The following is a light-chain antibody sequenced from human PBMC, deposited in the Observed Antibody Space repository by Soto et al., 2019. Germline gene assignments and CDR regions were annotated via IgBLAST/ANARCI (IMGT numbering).Light chain of an antibody. CDR2: DNN. CDR1: SSNIENNY. V-gene: IGLV1-51*01. CDR3: ATWDSSLRVVL. J-gene: IGLJ7*01. Sequence: QSVLTQPPSVSAAPGQSVAISCSGGSSNIENNYVSWYQQFPGTAPKLLIYDNNKRPSGTPDRFSGSKSGTSATLDITGLQTGDEADYYCATWDSSLRVVLFGGGTKLTVL.